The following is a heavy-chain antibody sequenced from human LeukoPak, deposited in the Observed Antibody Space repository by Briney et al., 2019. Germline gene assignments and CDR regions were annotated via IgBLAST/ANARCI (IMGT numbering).Heavy chain of an antibody. D-gene: IGHD3-10*01. CDR1: GGSFSGYY. J-gene: IGHJ6*03. V-gene: IGHV4-34*01. Sequence: SETLSLTCAVYGGSFSGYYWSWIRQPPGKGLEWIGEINHSGSTNYNPSLKSRVTMSVDTSKNQFSLKLSSVTAADTAVYYCARGGSGSIHYYYYYYMDVWGKGTTVTISS. CDR2: INHSGST. CDR3: ARGGSGSIHYYYYYYMDV.